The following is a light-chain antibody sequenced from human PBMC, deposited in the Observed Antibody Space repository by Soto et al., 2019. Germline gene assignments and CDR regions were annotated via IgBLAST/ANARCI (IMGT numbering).Light chain of an antibody. J-gene: IGLJ1*01. CDR2: DVS. Sequence: QSALTQPASVSGSPGQSITISCTGSSSDVGGYKYVSWYQQHPGKVPKLMIYDVSNRPSGVSNRFSGSKSGNTASLTISGLQAEDEADYYCSSYTSSSTPDVFGTGTKVTVL. CDR3: SSYTSSSTPDV. V-gene: IGLV2-14*01. CDR1: SSDVGGYKY.